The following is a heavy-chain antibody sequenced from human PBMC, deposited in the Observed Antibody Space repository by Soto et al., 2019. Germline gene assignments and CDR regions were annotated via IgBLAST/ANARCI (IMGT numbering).Heavy chain of an antibody. CDR2: ISAYNGNT. D-gene: IGHD2-2*01. Sequence: ASVKVSCKASGYTFTSYGISWVRQAPGQGLEWMGWISAYNGNTNYAQKLQGRVTMTTDTSTSIAYMELRSLRSDDMAVYYCARDRYCSSTSCPTNDYYYYYYMDVWGKGTTVTVSS. J-gene: IGHJ6*03. V-gene: IGHV1-18*03. CDR3: ARDRYCSSTSCPTNDYYYYYYMDV. CDR1: GYTFTSYG.